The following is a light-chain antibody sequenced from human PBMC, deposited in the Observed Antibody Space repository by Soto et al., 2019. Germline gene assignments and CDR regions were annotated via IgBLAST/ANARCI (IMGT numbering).Light chain of an antibody. CDR2: GAS. Sequence: EIVLTHSPGTLSLPPGERATLSCRASESVSDNYLAWYQQRSGQAPRLVIYGASSRASAVPDRFSGSGSGADFTLTISRLEPEDFAVYYCQQYGSSPLTFGGGTKVDIK. J-gene: IGKJ4*01. CDR3: QQYGSSPLT. CDR1: ESVSDNY. V-gene: IGKV3-20*01.